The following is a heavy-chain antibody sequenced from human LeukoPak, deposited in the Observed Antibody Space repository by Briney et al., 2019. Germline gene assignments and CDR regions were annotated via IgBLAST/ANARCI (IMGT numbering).Heavy chain of an antibody. D-gene: IGHD2-2*01. Sequence: HPGGSLRLSCATSAFTFRSYGMHWVRQAPGKGLEWVAVISYDGSNKYYADSVKGRFTISRDNPKNTLYLQMNSLRAEDTAVYYCARVMGRYCSSTSCYVDYWGQGTLVTVSS. J-gene: IGHJ4*02. V-gene: IGHV3-30*19. CDR3: ARVMGRYCSSTSCYVDY. CDR1: AFTFRSYG. CDR2: ISYDGSNK.